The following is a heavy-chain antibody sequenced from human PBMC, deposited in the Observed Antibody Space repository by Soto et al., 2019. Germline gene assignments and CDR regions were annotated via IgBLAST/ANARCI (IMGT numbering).Heavy chain of an antibody. CDR2: IYTAGSA. V-gene: IGHV3-66*02. CDR1: GFPVSSYH. D-gene: IGHD3-3*01. J-gene: IGHJ5*02. CDR3: AKPRSSLEWPPFDP. Sequence: GGSLRLSCAASGFPVSSYHMSWVRQAPGKGLEWVSVIYTAGSADFADSVKGRFAVSRDNSKNTVFLQMNNLRVDDSAVYYCAKPRSSLEWPPFDPWGHGTLVTVSS.